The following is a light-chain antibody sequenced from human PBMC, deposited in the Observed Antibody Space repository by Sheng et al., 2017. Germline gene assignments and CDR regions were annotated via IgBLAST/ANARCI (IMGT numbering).Light chain of an antibody. Sequence: DIVMTQFSLSLPVTPGEPASISCRSSESLLYNNGYNYLDWYVQKPGQSPQLLFYLGSKRASGVPDRFSVSGSGTDFTLNISRVEAEDVGIYYCMQALRTPTFGGGTKVEIK. V-gene: IGKV2-28*01. CDR3: MQALRTPT. J-gene: IGKJ4*01. CDR1: ESLLYNNGYNY. CDR2: LGS.